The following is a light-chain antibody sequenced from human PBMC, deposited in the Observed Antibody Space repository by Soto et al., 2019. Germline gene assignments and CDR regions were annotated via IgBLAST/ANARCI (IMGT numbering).Light chain of an antibody. Sequence: EIVLTQSPVTLSLSPGERATLSCRASQSVRSFLAWYQQKPGQAPRLLIYDASNRATGVPGRFSGSGSGTDFTLTISSLEPEDFAVYYCQQRSSWPPALSFGGGTKVE. CDR3: QQRSSWPPALS. CDR1: QSVRSF. CDR2: DAS. V-gene: IGKV3-11*01. J-gene: IGKJ4*01.